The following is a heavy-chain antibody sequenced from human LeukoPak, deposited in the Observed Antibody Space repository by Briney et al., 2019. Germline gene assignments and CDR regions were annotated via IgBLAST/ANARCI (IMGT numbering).Heavy chain of an antibody. D-gene: IGHD3-22*01. Sequence: GGSLRLSCAVSGSTFSIYAMSWVRQAPGKGLEWVSGISGSGGSTYYADYVKGRFTISRDNSKNTLYLQMNSLRAEDTAVYYCAKSSSGYYSSPSDYWGQGTLVTVSS. CDR1: GSTFSIYA. J-gene: IGHJ4*02. CDR2: ISGSGGST. V-gene: IGHV3-23*01. CDR3: AKSSSGYYSSPSDY.